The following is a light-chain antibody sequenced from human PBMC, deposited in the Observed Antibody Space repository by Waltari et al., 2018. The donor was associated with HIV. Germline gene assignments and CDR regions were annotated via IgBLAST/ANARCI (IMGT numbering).Light chain of an antibody. Sequence: IELTQSPSSLSASVGARVTITCRASKSIGNHLAWYQQNPGKAPKLLIYGRSILHAGVPSRFSGSGSGTDFTLTISSLQPGDVATYFCQKYNNIPITFGQGTRLEI. CDR3: QKYNNIPIT. CDR2: GRS. CDR1: KSIGNH. V-gene: IGKV1-27*01. J-gene: IGKJ5*01.